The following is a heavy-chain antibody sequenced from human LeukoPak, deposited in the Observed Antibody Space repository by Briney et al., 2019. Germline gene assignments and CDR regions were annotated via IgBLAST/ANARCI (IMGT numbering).Heavy chain of an antibody. CDR2: IYTSGST. Sequence: SETLSLTCTVSGGSISSGSYYWSWIRQPAGKGLEWIGRIYTSGSTNYNPSLKSRVTISVDKSKNQFSLKLSSVTAADTAVYYCATTSGGVLRGYWFDPWGQGTLVTVSS. D-gene: IGHD3-3*01. CDR3: ATTSGGVLRGYWFDP. V-gene: IGHV4-61*02. J-gene: IGHJ5*02. CDR1: GGSISSGSYY.